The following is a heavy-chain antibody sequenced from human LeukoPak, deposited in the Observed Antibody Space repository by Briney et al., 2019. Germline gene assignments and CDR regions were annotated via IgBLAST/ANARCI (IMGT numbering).Heavy chain of an antibody. D-gene: IGHD6-6*01. CDR3: ARDNVRYSSSSGFDY. CDR1: GFTFSSYG. J-gene: IGHJ4*02. CDR2: IWYDDTNK. Sequence: PGRSLRLSCAASGFTFSSYGMHWVRQAPGKGLEWLAVIWYDDTNKYYADSVKGRFTISRDNSKNTLYLQMNSLRAEDTAVYYCARDNVRYSSSSGFDYWGQGTLVTVSS. V-gene: IGHV3-33*08.